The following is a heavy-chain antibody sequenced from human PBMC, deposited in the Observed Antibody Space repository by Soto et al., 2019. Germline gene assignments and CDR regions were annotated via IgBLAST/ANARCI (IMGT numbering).Heavy chain of an antibody. CDR1: GFTVSSYG. CDR2: ISDGTNK. CDR3: AKGGSWSGHN. Sequence: QVQLVESGGGVVQPGRSLRLSCAASGFTVSSYGMHWVRQAPGKGLEWVAVISDGTNKYYADSVKGRFTISRDNFKNTVDVQMNSLGPEYTAVYYCAKGGSWSGHNWGQGTLVTVTS. V-gene: IGHV3-30*18. J-gene: IGHJ4*02. D-gene: IGHD3-3*01.